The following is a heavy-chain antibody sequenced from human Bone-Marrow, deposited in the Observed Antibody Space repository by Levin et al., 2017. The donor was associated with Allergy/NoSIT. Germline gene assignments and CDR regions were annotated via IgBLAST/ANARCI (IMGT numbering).Heavy chain of an antibody. CDR2: IWYDGSNE. J-gene: IGHJ6*02. D-gene: IGHD3-22*01. CDR1: GFTFTTYA. CDR3: ARDSVEVVEPAPDDNNQPSLLMDV. V-gene: IGHV3-33*01. Sequence: LSLTCATSGFTFTTYAMHWVRPAPGKGLEWMAVIWYDGSNEYYADSVRGRFTISRDNSKNTLYLQMNSLRAEDTAVYFCARDSVEVVEPAPDDNNQPSLLMDVWGQGTTVIVSS.